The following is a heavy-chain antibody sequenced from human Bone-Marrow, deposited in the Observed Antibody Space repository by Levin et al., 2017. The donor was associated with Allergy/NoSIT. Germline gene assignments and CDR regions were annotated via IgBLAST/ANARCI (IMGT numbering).Heavy chain of an antibody. D-gene: IGHD3-10*01. CDR1: GFTFSSYG. Sequence: GGSLRLSCAASGFTFSSYGMHWVRQAPGKGLEWVAVISYDGSNKYYADSVKGRFTISRDNSKNTLYLQMNSLRAEDTAVYYCASGDWSHYWGQGTLVTVSS. V-gene: IGHV3-30*03. CDR2: ISYDGSNK. J-gene: IGHJ4*02. CDR3: ASGDWSHY.